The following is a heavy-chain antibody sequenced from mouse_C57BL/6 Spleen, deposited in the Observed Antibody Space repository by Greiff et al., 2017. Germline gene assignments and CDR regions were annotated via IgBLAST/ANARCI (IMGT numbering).Heavy chain of an antibody. J-gene: IGHJ3*01. D-gene: IGHD4-1*01. CDR2: IWRGGST. CDR3: AKPKLGQGFAY. Sequence: VKLQESGPGLVQPSQSLSITCTVSGFSLTSYGVHWVRPSPGKGLEWLGVIWRGGSTDYNAAFMSRLSITKENSKSQVFFKMNSLQADDTAIYYCAKPKLGQGFAYWGQGTLVTVAA. CDR1: GFSLTSYG. V-gene: IGHV2-5*01.